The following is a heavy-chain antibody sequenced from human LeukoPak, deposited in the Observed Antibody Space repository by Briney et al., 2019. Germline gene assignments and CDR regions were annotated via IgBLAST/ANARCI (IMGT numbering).Heavy chain of an antibody. CDR2: ISYDGSNE. J-gene: IGHJ6*02. V-gene: IGHV3-30*04. Sequence: GRSLRLSCAASGFTFSSYAMHWVRQAPGKGLEWVALISYDGSNEYYEDSVKGRFTISRDKSKNTLYLQTNSLRPEDTAVYYCASLRGLATTYYYALDVWGQGTTVTVSS. CDR3: ASLRGLATTYYYALDV. CDR1: GFTFSSYA. D-gene: IGHD1-1*01.